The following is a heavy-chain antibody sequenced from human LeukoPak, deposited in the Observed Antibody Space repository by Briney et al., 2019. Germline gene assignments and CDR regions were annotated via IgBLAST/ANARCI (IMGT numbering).Heavy chain of an antibody. Sequence: SETLSLTCTVSGGSISSYYWSWIRQPPGKGLEWIGYIYYSGSTNYNPSLRSRVTISVDTSKNQFSLKLSSVTAADTAVYYCASLYDSSGYYSSWAFDIWGQGTMVTVSS. V-gene: IGHV4-59*01. CDR3: ASLYDSSGYYSSWAFDI. J-gene: IGHJ3*02. D-gene: IGHD3-22*01. CDR1: GGSISSYY. CDR2: IYYSGST.